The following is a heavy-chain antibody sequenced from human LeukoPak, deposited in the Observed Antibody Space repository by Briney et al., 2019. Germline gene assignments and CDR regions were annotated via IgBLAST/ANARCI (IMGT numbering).Heavy chain of an antibody. Sequence: DSVKGRFTISRDNAKNSLYLQMNSLRAEDTAVYYCASADYGAFDIWGQGTMVTVSS. D-gene: IGHD4-17*01. J-gene: IGHJ3*02. CDR3: ASADYGAFDI. V-gene: IGHV3-11*06.